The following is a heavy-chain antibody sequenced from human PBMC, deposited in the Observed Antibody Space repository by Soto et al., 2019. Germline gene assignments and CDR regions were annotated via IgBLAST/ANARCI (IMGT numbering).Heavy chain of an antibody. V-gene: IGHV1-18*04. CDR3: SRGDSYDFWSGYYDY. D-gene: IGHD3-3*01. Sequence: ASVKVSCKASGYTFASYGISWVRQAPGQGLEWMGWISAYNGNTNYAQKLQGRVTMTTDTSTSTAYMELRSLRSDDTAVYYCSRGDSYDFWSGYYDYWGQGTLVTVSS. CDR2: ISAYNGNT. J-gene: IGHJ4*02. CDR1: GYTFASYG.